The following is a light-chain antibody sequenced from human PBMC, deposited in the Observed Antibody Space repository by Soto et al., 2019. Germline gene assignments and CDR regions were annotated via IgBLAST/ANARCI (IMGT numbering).Light chain of an antibody. J-gene: IGLJ1*01. CDR2: EVV. CDR3: CSFAGSYSYV. Sequence: QSALTQPPSASGSPGQSVTISCTGTKNDIGVYDFVSWYQHHPGKAPRLIIYEVVQRPSGVPDRFSGSKSGNTASLTVSGLQAADEADYSCCSFAGSYSYVFGSGTKLTVL. V-gene: IGLV2-8*01. CDR1: KNDIGVYDF.